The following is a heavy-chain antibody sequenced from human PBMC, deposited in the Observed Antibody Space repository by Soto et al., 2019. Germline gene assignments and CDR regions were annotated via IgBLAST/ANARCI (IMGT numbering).Heavy chain of an antibody. V-gene: IGHV1-18*01. CDR2: ISAYNGNT. CDR1: GYTFTSYG. Sequence: QVQLVQSGAEVKKPGASVKVSCKASGYTFTSYGISWVRQAPGQGLEWMGWISAYNGNTNYAQKLPVRVTMTTDTSTSTPYMAMRRLRPADRAVYYCARESPPADYWGPGTPGTVSS. J-gene: IGHJ4*02. CDR3: ARESPPADY.